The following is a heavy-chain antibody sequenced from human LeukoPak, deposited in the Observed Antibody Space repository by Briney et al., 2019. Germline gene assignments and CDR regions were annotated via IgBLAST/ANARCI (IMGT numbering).Heavy chain of an antibody. Sequence: GGSLRLSCAASGFTFSSYAMSWVRQAPGKGLEWVSAISGSGSSAYYADSVKGRFTISRDNSKNTLYLQMNSLRAEDTAVYYCAKSPYSSGWPPFDYWGQGTLVTVSS. CDR2: ISGSGSSA. J-gene: IGHJ4*02. V-gene: IGHV3-23*01. CDR1: GFTFSSYA. CDR3: AKSPYSSGWPPFDY. D-gene: IGHD6-19*01.